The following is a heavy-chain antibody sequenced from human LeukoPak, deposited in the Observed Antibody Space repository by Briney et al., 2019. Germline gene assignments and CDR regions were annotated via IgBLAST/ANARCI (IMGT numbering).Heavy chain of an antibody. Sequence: GGSLRLSCAASGFTFSSYGMHWVRQAPGKGLEWVAVIWYDGSNKYYADSVKGRFTISRDNSKNTLYLQMNSLRAEDTAVYYCARESVVVVAATSELDYWGQGTLVTVSS. J-gene: IGHJ4*02. V-gene: IGHV3-33*01. CDR3: ARESVVVVAATSELDY. CDR2: IWYDGSNK. CDR1: GFTFSSYG. D-gene: IGHD2-15*01.